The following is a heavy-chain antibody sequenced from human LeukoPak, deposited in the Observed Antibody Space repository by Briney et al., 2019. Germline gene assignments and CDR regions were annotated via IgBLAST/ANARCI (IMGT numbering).Heavy chain of an antibody. D-gene: IGHD2-2*01. J-gene: IGHJ6*04. CDR3: AAGVVVDPDGVFYYHYYGMDV. Sequence: SVKVSCKASGGTFSSYAISWVRQAPGQGLEWMGGIIPIFGTANYAQKFQGRVTITADESTSTAYMELSSLRSEDTAVYYCAAGVVVDPDGVFYYHYYGMDVWGKGTTVTVSS. CDR1: GGTFSSYA. V-gene: IGHV1-69*13. CDR2: IIPIFGTA.